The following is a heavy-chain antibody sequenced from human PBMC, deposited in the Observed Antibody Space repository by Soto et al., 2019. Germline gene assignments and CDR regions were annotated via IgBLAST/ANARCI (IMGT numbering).Heavy chain of an antibody. Sequence: SVKVSCKASGYTFTGYYMHWVRQAPGQGLEWMGGIIPIFGTANYAQKFQGRVTITADESTSTAYMELSSLRSEDTAVYYCARHDCISSSCYYYYYYGMDVWGQGTTVTVSS. D-gene: IGHD2-2*01. V-gene: IGHV1-69*13. CDR3: ARHDCISSSCYYYYYYGMDV. CDR2: IIPIFGTA. J-gene: IGHJ6*02. CDR1: GYTFTGYY.